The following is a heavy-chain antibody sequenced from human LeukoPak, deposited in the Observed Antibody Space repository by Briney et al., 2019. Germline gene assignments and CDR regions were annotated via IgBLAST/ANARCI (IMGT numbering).Heavy chain of an antibody. CDR1: GYTFTSYG. D-gene: IGHD1-26*01. V-gene: IGHV1-2*06. J-gene: IGHJ4*02. CDR3: ARGGLGGSYYLIDY. CDR2: INPNSGGT. Sequence: ASVKVSCKASGYTFTSYGISWVRQAPGQGLEWMGRINPNSGGTNYAQKFQGRVTLTRGTSISTAYMELSRLRSDDTAVYYCARGGLGGSYYLIDYWGQGTLVTVSS.